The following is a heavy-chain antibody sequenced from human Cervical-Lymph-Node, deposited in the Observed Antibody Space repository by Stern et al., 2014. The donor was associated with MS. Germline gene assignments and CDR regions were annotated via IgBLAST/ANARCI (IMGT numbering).Heavy chain of an antibody. CDR2: IYYSGTT. CDR3: ARGRLGWEPAIDY. Sequence: QLQLQESGPGLVKPSATLSLTCTVSGGSISSYYWSWIRQPPGKGLEWIGYIYYSGTTNYNPSLKSRVTISVDTSKNQFSLKLSSVTAADTAVYYCARGRLGWEPAIDYWGQGTLVTVSS. V-gene: IGHV4-59*01. D-gene: IGHD4-23*01. J-gene: IGHJ4*02. CDR1: GGSISSYY.